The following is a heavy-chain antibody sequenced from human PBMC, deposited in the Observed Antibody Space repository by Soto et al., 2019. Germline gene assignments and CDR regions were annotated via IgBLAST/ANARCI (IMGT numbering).Heavy chain of an antibody. J-gene: IGHJ5*02. V-gene: IGHV1-24*01. D-gene: IGHD1-1*01. Sequence: ASVKVSCKVSGYTLTELSMHWVRQAPGKGLEWMGGFDPEDGETIYAQKFQGRVTMTEDTSTDTAYMELSSLRSEDTAVYYCARVVQLEPPHPYNWFDPWGQGTLVTVSS. CDR3: ARVVQLEPPHPYNWFDP. CDR1: GYTLTELS. CDR2: FDPEDGET.